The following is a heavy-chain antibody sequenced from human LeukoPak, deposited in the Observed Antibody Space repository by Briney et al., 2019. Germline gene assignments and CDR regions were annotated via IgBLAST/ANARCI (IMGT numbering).Heavy chain of an antibody. CDR3: AREVVRFLEWSPIDV. J-gene: IGHJ6*04. D-gene: IGHD3-3*01. CDR1: GFTFSSYG. V-gene: IGHV3-30*03. Sequence: GRSLRLSCAASGFTFSSYGMHWVRQAPGKGLEWVAVISYDGSNKYYADSVKGRFTISRDNSKNTLYLQMNSLRAEDTAVYYCAREVVRFLEWSPIDVWGKGTTVTVSS. CDR2: ISYDGSNK.